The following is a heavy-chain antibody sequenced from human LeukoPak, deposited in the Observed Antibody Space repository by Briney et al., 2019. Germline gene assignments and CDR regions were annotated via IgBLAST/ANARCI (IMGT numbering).Heavy chain of an antibody. J-gene: IGHJ5*02. Sequence: KPSETLSLTCTVSGGSINSYCWSWIRQPPGKGLEWIGYIYYIGSTNYNPSLRGRATISVDTSNNQFYLKLSSVTAADTAVYYCARRGYSSGSNWFDPWGQGTLVTVSS. CDR1: GGSINSYC. V-gene: IGHV4-59*08. D-gene: IGHD6-19*01. CDR3: ARRGYSSGSNWFDP. CDR2: IYYIGST.